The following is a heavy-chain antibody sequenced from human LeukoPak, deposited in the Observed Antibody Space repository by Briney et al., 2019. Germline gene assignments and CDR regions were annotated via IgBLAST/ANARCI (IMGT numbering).Heavy chain of an antibody. CDR1: GFTFSSYA. V-gene: IGHV3-23*01. J-gene: IGHJ4*02. Sequence: GGSLRLSCAASGFTFSSYAMSWVRQAPGKGLEWVSAISGSGGSTYYADSVKGRFTISRDNSKNTLYLQMNSLRAEDTAVYYCAKARGSIVVVTLDYWGQGTLVTVPS. D-gene: IGHD3-22*01. CDR3: AKARGSIVVVTLDY. CDR2: ISGSGGST.